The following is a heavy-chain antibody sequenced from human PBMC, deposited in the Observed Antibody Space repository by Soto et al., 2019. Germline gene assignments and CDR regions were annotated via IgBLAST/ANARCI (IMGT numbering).Heavy chain of an antibody. J-gene: IGHJ4*02. CDR2: IGHDGITK. Sequence: QVQLVESGGGVVQPGRSLRLSCATSGFSFSGFGFHWVRQAPGMGLEWVAFIGHDGITKYYADSVKGRFTVARDNAKNTVNRQMNSLILEDTPFFYRARCDSGWYLNFDYWGQGTLVTVSS. CDR3: ARCDSGWYLNFDY. V-gene: IGHV3-33*01. D-gene: IGHD6-19*01. CDR1: GFSFSGFG.